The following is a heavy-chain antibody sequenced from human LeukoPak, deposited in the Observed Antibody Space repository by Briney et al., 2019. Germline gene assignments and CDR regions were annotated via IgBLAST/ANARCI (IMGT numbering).Heavy chain of an antibody. CDR1: GGSFSGYY. V-gene: IGHV4-34*01. Sequence: SETLSLTCGVYGGSFSGYYWSWIRQPPGKGLEWIGEINHSGSTNYNPSLKSRVTISVDTSKNQFSLKLSSVTAADTAVYYCARDSHQYYYGSGSLDYWGQGTLVTVSS. CDR3: ARDSHQYYYGSGSLDY. D-gene: IGHD3-10*01. J-gene: IGHJ4*02. CDR2: INHSGST.